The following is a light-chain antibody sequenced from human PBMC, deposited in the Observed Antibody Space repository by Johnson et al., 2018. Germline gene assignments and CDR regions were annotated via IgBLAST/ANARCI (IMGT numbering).Light chain of an antibody. V-gene: IGLV1-51*02. CDR1: SSNIGNNY. Sequence: QSVLTQPPSVSAAPGQKVTISCSGSSSNIGNNYVSWYQQLPGTAPKLLIYENNKRPSGIPDRFSGSNSGTSATLGITGLPTGDEADSSCGTWESSLRAGNGFGTGTKVTVL. J-gene: IGLJ1*01. CDR2: ENN. CDR3: GTWESSLRAGNG.